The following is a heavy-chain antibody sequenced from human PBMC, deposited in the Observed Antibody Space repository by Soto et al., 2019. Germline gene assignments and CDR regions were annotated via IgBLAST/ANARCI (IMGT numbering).Heavy chain of an antibody. D-gene: IGHD6-6*01. J-gene: IGHJ4*02. CDR1: GGSFSGYY. CDR3: ARSYSSSSRGGYYFDY. CDR2: INHSGST. Sequence: SETLSLTCAVYGGSFSGYYWSWIRQPPGKGLEWIGEINHSGSTNYNPSLKSRVTISVDTSKNQFSLKLSSVTAADTAVYYCARSYSSSSRGGYYFDYWGQGTLVTVSS. V-gene: IGHV4-34*01.